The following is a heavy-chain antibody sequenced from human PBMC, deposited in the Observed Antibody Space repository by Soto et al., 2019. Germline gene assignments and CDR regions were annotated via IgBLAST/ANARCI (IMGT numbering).Heavy chain of an antibody. Sequence: QVQLVESGGGVVQPGRSLRLSCAASGFTFSSYGMHWVRQAPGKGLEWVAVISYDGSNKYYADSVKGRFTISRDNSKNTLYMQMNSLRAEDTAVYCCAKDNSSSWYPDYWGQGTLVTVSS. D-gene: IGHD6-13*01. CDR2: ISYDGSNK. V-gene: IGHV3-30*18. CDR3: AKDNSSSWYPDY. CDR1: GFTFSSYG. J-gene: IGHJ4*02.